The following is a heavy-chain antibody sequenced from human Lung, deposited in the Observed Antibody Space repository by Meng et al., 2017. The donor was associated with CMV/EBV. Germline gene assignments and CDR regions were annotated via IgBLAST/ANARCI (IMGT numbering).Heavy chain of an antibody. CDR2: ISSSGSTI. Sequence: SLKISCAASGFTFSSYEMNWVRQAPGKGLEWVSYISSSGSTIYYADSVKGRFTISRDNAKNSLYLQMNSLRAEDTAVYYCARVPRSRYYYYGMAVWGPWTXVNGAS. V-gene: IGHV3-48*03. D-gene: IGHD3-10*01. CDR3: ARVPRSRYYYYGMAV. J-gene: IGHJ6*02. CDR1: GFTFSSYE.